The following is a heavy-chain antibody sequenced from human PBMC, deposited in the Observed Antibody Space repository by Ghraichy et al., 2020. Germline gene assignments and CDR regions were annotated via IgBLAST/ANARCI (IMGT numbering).Heavy chain of an antibody. CDR2: INPSGGST. J-gene: IGHJ4*02. CDR3: ARDEGYCSSTSCYPDY. Sequence: ASVKVSCKASGYTFTSYYMHWVRQAPGQGLEWMGIINPSGGSTSYAQKFQGRVTMTRDTSTSTVYMELSSLRSEDTAVYYCARDEGYCSSTSCYPDYWGQGTLVTVSS. D-gene: IGHD2-2*01. CDR1: GYTFTSYY. V-gene: IGHV1-46*03.